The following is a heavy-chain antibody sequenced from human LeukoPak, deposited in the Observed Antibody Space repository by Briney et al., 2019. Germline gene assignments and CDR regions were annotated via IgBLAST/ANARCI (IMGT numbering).Heavy chain of an antibody. CDR3: AGDAQWELRAFDV. V-gene: IGHV1-69*06. CDR1: GGRFKSYG. Sequence: GASVKVSYKTIGGRFKSYGFSWVRQAPGQGLEWMGGIIPIFDRPNYAQKFEGRVTITADKSTNTTYMEISSLTSDDTAVYYCAGDAQWELRAFDVWGRGTMVTVSS. D-gene: IGHD1-26*01. CDR2: IIPIFDRP. J-gene: IGHJ3*01.